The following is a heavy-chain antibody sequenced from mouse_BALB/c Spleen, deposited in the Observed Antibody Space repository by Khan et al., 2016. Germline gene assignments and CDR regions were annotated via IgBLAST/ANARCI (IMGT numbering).Heavy chain of an antibody. CDR1: GYTFTSNT. CDR2: INPRSGYT. Sequence: VQLKESGADLARPGASVRMSCKASGYTFTSNTMHWVKQRPGQGLEWIGYINPRSGYTNYNQNFKDKATFTADKSSSTAYMQLSSLTSEDSAVYDCARRTTGYTMDYWGQGTSVTVSS. D-gene: IGHD2-14*01. V-gene: IGHV1-4*01. J-gene: IGHJ4*01. CDR3: ARRTTGYTMDY.